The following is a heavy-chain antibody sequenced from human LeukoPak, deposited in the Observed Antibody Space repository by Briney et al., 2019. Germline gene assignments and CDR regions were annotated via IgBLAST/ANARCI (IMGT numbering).Heavy chain of an antibody. V-gene: IGHV1-18*01. J-gene: IGHJ4*02. CDR1: GYTFTSYG. D-gene: IGHD3-3*01. CDR2: ISAYNGNT. CDR3: ARGAEIGGDFGVVITHFDY. Sequence: ASVKVSCKASGYTFTSYGISWVRQAPGQGLEWMGWISAYNGNTNYAQKLQGRVTMTTDTSTSTAYMELRSLRSDDTAVYYCARGAEIGGDFGVVITHFDYWGQGTLVTVSS.